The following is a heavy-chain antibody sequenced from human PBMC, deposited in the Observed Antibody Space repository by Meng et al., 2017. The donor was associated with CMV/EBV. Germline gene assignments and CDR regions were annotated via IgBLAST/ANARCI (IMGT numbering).Heavy chain of an antibody. V-gene: IGHV3-21*01. Sequence: GGSLRLSCAASGFTFSSYSMNWVRQAPGKGLEWVSSISSSSSYIYYADSVKGRFTISRDNAKNSLYLQMNSLRAEDTAVYYCARVPYGSGSYLGYYGMDVWGQGTTVTVCS. J-gene: IGHJ6*02. CDR1: GFTFSSYS. CDR2: ISSSSSYI. D-gene: IGHD3-10*01. CDR3: ARVPYGSGSYLGYYGMDV.